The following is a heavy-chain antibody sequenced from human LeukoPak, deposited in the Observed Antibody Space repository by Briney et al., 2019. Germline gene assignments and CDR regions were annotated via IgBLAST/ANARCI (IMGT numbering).Heavy chain of an antibody. V-gene: IGHV3-7*01. CDR1: GFTFSVYG. CDR2: IKKDGSEQ. CDR3: ARDLGWLQSDY. Sequence: GGSLRLSCASSGFTFSVYGMNWVRQAPGKGLEWVATIKKDGSEQYYVDSMKGRLTISRDNAKNSVYLQIHNLRAEDTAVYYCARDLGWLQSDYWGQGTLVTVSS. J-gene: IGHJ4*02. D-gene: IGHD5-24*01.